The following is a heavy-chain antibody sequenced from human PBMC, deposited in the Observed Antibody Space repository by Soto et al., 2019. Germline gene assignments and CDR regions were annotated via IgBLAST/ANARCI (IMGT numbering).Heavy chain of an antibody. V-gene: IGHV3-30-3*01. D-gene: IGHD3-22*01. CDR2: ISYDGSNK. Sequence: GGSLRLSCSASGFTFSSYAMHWVRQAPGKGLEWVAVISYDGSNKYYADSVKGRFTISRDNSKNTLYLQMNSLRAEDTAVYYCPRARGDYYDSSGYTPDGMEWWGEGITLTV. CDR3: PRARGDYYDSSGYTPDGMEW. CDR1: GFTFSSYA. J-gene: IGHJ6*02.